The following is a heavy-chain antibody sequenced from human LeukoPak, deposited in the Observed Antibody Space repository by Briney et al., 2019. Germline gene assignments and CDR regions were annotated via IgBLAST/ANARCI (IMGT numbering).Heavy chain of an antibody. D-gene: IGHD3-22*01. CDR1: GYTFTSYY. CDR2: INPNSGAT. V-gene: IGHV1-2*06. Sequence: ASVKVSCKASGYTFTSYYIHWVRQAPGQGLEWMGRINPNSGATNYAEKFQGRVIMTRDTSISTVYMELSRLRSDDMAVYYCASYYYDTSGYSYFDSWGQGTLVTVSS. J-gene: IGHJ4*02. CDR3: ASYYYDTSGYSYFDS.